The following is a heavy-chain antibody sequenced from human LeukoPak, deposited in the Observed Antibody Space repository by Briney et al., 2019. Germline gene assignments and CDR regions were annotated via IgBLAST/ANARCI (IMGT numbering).Heavy chain of an antibody. D-gene: IGHD3-3*01. Sequence: GGSLRLSCVASGFIFNSYGMHWVRQAPGKGLEWVAFIRCDGGNKYYADSVKGRFTISRDNSMNTLYVQMDSLRAEDTAVYYCAKGSDLWSGYYIPGYMDVWGKGATVTVSS. CDR2: IRCDGGNK. J-gene: IGHJ6*03. V-gene: IGHV3-30*02. CDR3: AKGSDLWSGYYIPGYMDV. CDR1: GFIFNSYG.